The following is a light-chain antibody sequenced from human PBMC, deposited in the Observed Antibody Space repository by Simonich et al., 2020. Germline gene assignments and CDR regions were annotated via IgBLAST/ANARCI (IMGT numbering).Light chain of an antibody. J-gene: IGLJ3*02. CDR3: CSYAGSYSWV. CDR2: DVS. V-gene: IGLV2-11*01. Sequence: QSALTQPASVSGSPGQSITLSCTGTSRDVGGYNYVSWYQQHPGKAPKPMLYDVSKRPSGVPDRFSGSKSGNTASLTISGLQAEDEADYYCCSYAGSYSWVFGGGTKLTVL. CDR1: SRDVGGYNY.